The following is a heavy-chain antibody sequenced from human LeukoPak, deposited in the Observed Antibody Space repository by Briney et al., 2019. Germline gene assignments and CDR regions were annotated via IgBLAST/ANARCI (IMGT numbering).Heavy chain of an antibody. CDR1: GFTFSSYA. D-gene: IGHD3-10*01. CDR2: ISGSASGHIT. Sequence: GGSLRLSCAASGFTFSSYAMHWVRQAPGKGLEWVSAISGSASGHITNYADSVKGRFTISRDNYKNTLYLQMNSLRVEDTAVYYCANHRSAFEFWGQGTLVTVSS. J-gene: IGHJ4*02. V-gene: IGHV3-23*01. CDR3: ANHRSAFEF.